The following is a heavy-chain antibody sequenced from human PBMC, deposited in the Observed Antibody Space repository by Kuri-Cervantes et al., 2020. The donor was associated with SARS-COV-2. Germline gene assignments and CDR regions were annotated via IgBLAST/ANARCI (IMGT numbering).Heavy chain of an antibody. D-gene: IGHD3-10*01. CDR1: GFTFSSYG. Sequence: GGSLRLSCAASGFTFSSYGMHWVRQAPGKGLEWVAVIWYDGGNKYYADSVKGRFTISRDNSKNTLYLQMNSLRAEDTAVYYCAREGYYYGSGNDYWGQGTLVTVSS. CDR3: AREGYYYGSGNDY. V-gene: IGHV3-33*01. CDR2: IWYDGGNK. J-gene: IGHJ4*02.